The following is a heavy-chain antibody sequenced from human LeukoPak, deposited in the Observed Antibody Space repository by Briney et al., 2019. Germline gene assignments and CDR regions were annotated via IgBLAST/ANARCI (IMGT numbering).Heavy chain of an antibody. CDR1: GFTFSSYW. J-gene: IGHJ4*02. CDR3: ARVRDGDSSGWYRLYYFDY. D-gene: IGHD6-19*01. CDR2: IKEDGSEK. V-gene: IGHV3-7*01. Sequence: GGSLRLSCAASGFTFSSYWMSWVRQAPGKGLEWVANIKEDGSEKYYVDSVKGRFTISRDNAKNSLYLQMNSLRAEDTAVYYCARVRDGDSSGWYRLYYFDYWGQGTLVTVSS.